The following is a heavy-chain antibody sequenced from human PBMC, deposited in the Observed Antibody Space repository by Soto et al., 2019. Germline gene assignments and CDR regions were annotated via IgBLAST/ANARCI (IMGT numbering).Heavy chain of an antibody. CDR2: MNPNSGNT. Sequence: QVQLVQSGAEVKKPGASVKVSCKASGYTFTSYDINWVRQSTGQGLEWMGWMNPNSGNTGYAQKFPGRVTMTRNTSISTAYMELSSLRSEDTAVYYCARERTGTTSMDVWGQGTTVTVSS. D-gene: IGHD1-1*01. J-gene: IGHJ6*02. CDR1: GYTFTSYD. V-gene: IGHV1-8*01. CDR3: ARERTGTTSMDV.